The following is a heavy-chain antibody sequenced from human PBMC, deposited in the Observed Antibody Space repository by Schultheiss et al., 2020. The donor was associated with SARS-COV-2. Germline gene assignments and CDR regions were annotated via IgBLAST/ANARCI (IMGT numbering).Heavy chain of an antibody. CDR3: ARGETSAPRPHH. V-gene: IGHV4-61*01. Sequence: SETLSLTCTVSGGSVSSGSYYWSWIRQPPGKGLEWIGYIYYSGSTYYNPSLKSRVTMSVDTSKNQFSLKLSSVTAADTAVYYCARGETSAPRPHHWGQGSLVTVSS. CDR1: GGSVSSGSYY. D-gene: IGHD6-6*01. J-gene: IGHJ5*02. CDR2: IYYSGST.